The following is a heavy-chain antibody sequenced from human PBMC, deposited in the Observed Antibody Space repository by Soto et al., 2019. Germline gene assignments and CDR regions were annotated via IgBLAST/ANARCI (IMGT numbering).Heavy chain of an antibody. CDR3: ATSPVNYGVLSWYIRL. CDR1: GRSISSSNYY. CDR2: LYFKGNT. D-gene: IGHD4-17*01. Sequence: PSETLSLTSTVSGRSISSSNYYWGWIRQPPGKGLEWIGSLYFKGNTYYNRSLKSRVTISLDTSKNEFSLRRSSVTAADTAVYFSATSPVNYGVLSWYIRLWG. V-gene: IGHV4-39*01. J-gene: IGHJ2*01.